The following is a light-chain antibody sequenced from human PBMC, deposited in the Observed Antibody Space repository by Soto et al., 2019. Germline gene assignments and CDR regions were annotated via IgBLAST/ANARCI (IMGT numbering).Light chain of an antibody. CDR3: QKCYYRPI. CDR2: AAS. J-gene: IGKJ3*01. CDR1: HDITSY. V-gene: IGKV1-33*01. Sequence: DIQMTQSPSSLSASVGDRVTITCQASHDITSYLNWYQHKPGKAPKLLIYAASILEAGVPSRFSGSGSGTDFTFPISSLQPEDVATYYCQKCYYRPIFGPGTTVDLK.